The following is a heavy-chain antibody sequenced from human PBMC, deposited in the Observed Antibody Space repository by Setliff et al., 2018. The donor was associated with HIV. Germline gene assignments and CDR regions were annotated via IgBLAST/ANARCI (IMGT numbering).Heavy chain of an antibody. CDR1: GYTFSNFG. Sequence: ASVKVSCKATGYTFSNFGISWVRQAPGQGLEWMGWISVYNDNTKHAQKFRGRVTMTTDTSTSTAYMDLRSLRSDDTAVYYCARGSSPVDYFDYWGLGTLVTVSS. CDR2: ISVYNDNT. V-gene: IGHV1-18*01. CDR3: ARGSSPVDYFDY. J-gene: IGHJ4*02.